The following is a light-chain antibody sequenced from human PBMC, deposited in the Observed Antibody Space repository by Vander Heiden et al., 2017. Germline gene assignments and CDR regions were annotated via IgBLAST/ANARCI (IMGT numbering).Light chain of an antibody. J-gene: IGKJ5*01. Sequence: DIQMTQSPSSLSASVGDRVTITCRASQSISSYLNWYQQKPGKAPKLLIYAASSLQSRVPSRFRGCASGTDFTLTIMSLQPEDLPTYYCQLSDSNPRTFGQGTLLEIK. CDR1: QSISSY. CDR3: QLSDSNPRT. V-gene: IGKV1-39*01. CDR2: AAS.